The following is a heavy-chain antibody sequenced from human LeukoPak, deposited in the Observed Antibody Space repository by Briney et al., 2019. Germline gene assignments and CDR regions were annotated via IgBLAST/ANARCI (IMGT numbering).Heavy chain of an antibody. D-gene: IGHD1-26*01. CDR2: IYSDGSST. V-gene: IGHV3-74*01. Sequence: PGGSLRLSCEASGFTFNNYWMHWVRQVPGKGLLWVSRIYSDGSSTNYADSVKGRFTISRDNAKNTLYLQMNSLRAEDTAVYYCARGGSTYADSWGQGTLVTVSS. CDR1: GFTFNNYW. J-gene: IGHJ4*02. CDR3: ARGGSTYADS.